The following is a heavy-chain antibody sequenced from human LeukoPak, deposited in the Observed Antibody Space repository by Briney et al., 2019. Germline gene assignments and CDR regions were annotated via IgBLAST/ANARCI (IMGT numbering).Heavy chain of an antibody. D-gene: IGHD3-10*01. CDR3: AKESSSGSQDFDY. J-gene: IGHJ4*02. V-gene: IGHV3-23*01. Sequence: QAGGSLRLSCAGSGFTFSSYAMSWVRQAPGKGLEWVSGIRGSGGSTYYADSVKGRFTISRDNSKNTLYLQMNSLRAEDTAVYYCAKESSSGSQDFDYWGRGTLVTVSS. CDR1: GFTFSSYA. CDR2: IRGSGGST.